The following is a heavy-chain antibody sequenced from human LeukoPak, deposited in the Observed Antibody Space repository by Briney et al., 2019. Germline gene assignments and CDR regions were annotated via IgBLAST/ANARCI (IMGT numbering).Heavy chain of an antibody. V-gene: IGHV4-61*08. Sequence: SQTLSLTCTVSGGSISSGGYYWSWIRQPPGKGLEWIGYIYYSGSTNYNPSLKSRVTISVDTSKNQFSLKLSSVTAADTAVYYCARAGDSSSWYPSSYFDYWGQGTLVTVSS. CDR1: GGSISSGGYY. CDR2: IYYSGST. J-gene: IGHJ4*02. D-gene: IGHD6-13*01. CDR3: ARAGDSSSWYPSSYFDY.